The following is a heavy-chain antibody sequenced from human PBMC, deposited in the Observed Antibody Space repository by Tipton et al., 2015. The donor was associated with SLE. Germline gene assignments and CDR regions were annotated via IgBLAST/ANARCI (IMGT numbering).Heavy chain of an antibody. CDR2: IHYSGYT. D-gene: IGHD4-23*01. CDR1: GASMNGQY. Sequence: TLSLTCTVSGASMNGQYWSWIRQPPGTALDFFGFIHYSGYTQYNPSLNSRVTISLDPSKNQFSLKVTSVTAADTAVYFCARLGQLANVGGSTYYHPLDVWGQGTTVTVSS. V-gene: IGHV4-59*11. J-gene: IGHJ6*02. CDR3: ARLGQLANVGGSTYYHPLDV.